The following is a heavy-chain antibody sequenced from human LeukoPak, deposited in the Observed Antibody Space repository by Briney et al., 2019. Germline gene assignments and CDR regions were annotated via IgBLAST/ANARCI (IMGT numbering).Heavy chain of an antibody. Sequence: GGSLTLSCEGSGFDVSANYMNWVRQAPGKGLEWVSILYSGGTTYYADSVKGRFTVSRESSKNTLLLHMTGLRAEDTAVYYCARVGDHYHWYLDLWGRGTLVTASS. CDR1: GFDVSANY. D-gene: IGHD3-10*01. CDR2: LYSGGTT. CDR3: ARVGDHYHWYLDL. J-gene: IGHJ2*01. V-gene: IGHV3-53*01.